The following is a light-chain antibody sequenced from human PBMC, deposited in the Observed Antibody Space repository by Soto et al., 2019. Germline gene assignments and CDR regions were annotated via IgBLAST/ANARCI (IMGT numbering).Light chain of an antibody. CDR3: QQYGSSPPT. CDR1: QSVSNDY. Sequence: EIVLTQSPGTLSLSPGERATLSCRASQSVSNDYLAWYQQKSGQAPRLLIHGASSRATGIPDRLSGSGSGTDFTLTISRLEPEDFAVYYCQQYGSSPPTFGQGTKVDIK. J-gene: IGKJ1*01. V-gene: IGKV3-20*01. CDR2: GAS.